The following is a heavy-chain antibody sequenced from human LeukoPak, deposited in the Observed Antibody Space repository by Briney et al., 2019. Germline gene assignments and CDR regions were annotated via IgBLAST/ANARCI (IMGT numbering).Heavy chain of an antibody. J-gene: IGHJ1*01. CDR2: VSNDGTYT. CDR3: AITVDCRATTDCYSYFHH. D-gene: IGHD2-21*02. CDR1: GFTFSSYF. Sequence: GGSLRLSCAASGFTFSSYFMLWVRQAPGKGLVWVSRVSNDGTYTGYADSVKGRFTISRDNAKDTLYLQVNSLRAEDTAVYYCAITVDCRATTDCYSYFHHWGQGTLVTVSS. V-gene: IGHV3-74*01.